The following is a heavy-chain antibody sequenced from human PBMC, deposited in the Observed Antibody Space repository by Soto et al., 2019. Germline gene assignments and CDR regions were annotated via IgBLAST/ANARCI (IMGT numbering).Heavy chain of an antibody. V-gene: IGHV3-48*02. Sequence: EVQLVESGGGLVQPGGSLRLSCAASGFTFSSYSMNWVRQAPGKGLEWVSYISSSSSTIYYADSVKGRFTISRDNAKNSLYLQMNSLRDEDTAVYYCARAKGFLEWLLYHEGRSYGMDVWGQGTTVTVSS. D-gene: IGHD3-3*01. CDR3: ARAKGFLEWLLYHEGRSYGMDV. J-gene: IGHJ6*02. CDR1: GFTFSSYS. CDR2: ISSSSSTI.